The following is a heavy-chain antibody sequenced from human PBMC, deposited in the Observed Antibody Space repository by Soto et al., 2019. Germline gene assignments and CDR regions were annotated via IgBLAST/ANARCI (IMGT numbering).Heavy chain of an antibody. Sequence: GGSLRLSCAASGFTVSSNYMSWVRQAPGKGLEWVSVIYSGGSTYYADSVKGRFTISRDNSKNTLYLQMNSLRAEDTAVYYCARELYYYDSSGYLDYFDYWGQGTLVTVSS. CDR2: IYSGGST. CDR3: ARELYYYDSSGYLDYFDY. D-gene: IGHD3-22*01. V-gene: IGHV3-53*01. CDR1: GFTVSSNY. J-gene: IGHJ4*02.